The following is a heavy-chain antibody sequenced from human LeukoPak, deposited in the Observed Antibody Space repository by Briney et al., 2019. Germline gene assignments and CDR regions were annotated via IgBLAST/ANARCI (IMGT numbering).Heavy chain of an antibody. CDR1: GGSISSSSYY. J-gene: IGHJ4*02. CDR3: ARHRLNGLQWFGELHEFYFDY. Sequence: SETLSLTCTVSGGSISSSSYYWGWIRQPPGKGLEWIGSIYYSGSTDYNPSLKSRVTISVDTSKNQFSLELSSVTAADTAVYYCARHRLNGLQWFGELHEFYFDYWGQGTLVTVSS. D-gene: IGHD3-10*01. CDR2: IYYSGST. V-gene: IGHV4-39*01.